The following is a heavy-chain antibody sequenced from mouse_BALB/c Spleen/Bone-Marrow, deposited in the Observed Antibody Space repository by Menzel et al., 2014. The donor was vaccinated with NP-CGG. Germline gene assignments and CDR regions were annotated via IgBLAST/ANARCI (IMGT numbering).Heavy chain of an antibody. V-gene: IGHV5-12-2*01. D-gene: IGHD3-1*01. CDR1: GFTFSSYT. Sequence: EVQGVESGGGLVQPGGSLKLSCAASGFTFSSYTVSWVRQTPEKRLEWVAYISNGGGSTYYPDTVKGRFTISRDNAKNPLSLQMSSLKSEDTAMYYCARQLGLRWAMDYWGQGTSVTVSS. J-gene: IGHJ4*01. CDR3: ARQLGLRWAMDY. CDR2: ISNGGGST.